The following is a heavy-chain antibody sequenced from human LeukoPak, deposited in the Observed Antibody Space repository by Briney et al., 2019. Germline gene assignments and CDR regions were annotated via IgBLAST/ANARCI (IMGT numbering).Heavy chain of an antibody. CDR2: ISYDGSNK. CDR1: GFTFSSYA. V-gene: IGHV3-30*04. CDR3: ARDQLRFLEWSWDY. D-gene: IGHD3-3*01. Sequence: GGSLRLSCAASGFTFSSYAMHWVRQAPGKGLEWVAVISYDGSNKYYADSVKGRFTISRDNSKNTLYLQMNSLRAEDTAVYYRARDQLRFLEWSWDYWGQGTLVTVSS. J-gene: IGHJ4*02.